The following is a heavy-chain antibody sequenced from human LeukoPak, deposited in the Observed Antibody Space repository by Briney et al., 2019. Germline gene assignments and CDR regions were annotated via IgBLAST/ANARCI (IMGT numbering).Heavy chain of an antibody. J-gene: IGHJ1*01. D-gene: IGHD1-7*01. V-gene: IGHV4-61*08. CDR1: GGSINNDAYY. Sequence: PSETLSLTCTVSGGSINNDAYYWSWIRQPPGKGLEWIGYIYYSGSTNYNPSLKSRVTISVDTSKNQFSLKLSSVTAADTAVYYCAGDPGLPGTSLAWFQHWGQGTLVTVSS. CDR2: IYYSGST. CDR3: AGDPGLPGTSLAWFQH.